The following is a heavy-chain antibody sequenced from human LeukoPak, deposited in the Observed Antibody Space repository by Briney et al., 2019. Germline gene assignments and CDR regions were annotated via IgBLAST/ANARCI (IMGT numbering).Heavy chain of an antibody. CDR3: ARREVQTYCSSTSCKEEGDAFDI. Sequence: SVKVSCKASGYTFTSYGISWVRQAPGQGLEWMGWISAYNGNTNYAQKLQGRVTMTTDTSTSTAYMELRSLRSDDTAVYYCARREVQTYCSSTSCKEEGDAFDIWGQGTMVTVSS. D-gene: IGHD2-2*01. CDR1: GYTFTSYG. V-gene: IGHV1-18*01. J-gene: IGHJ3*02. CDR2: ISAYNGNT.